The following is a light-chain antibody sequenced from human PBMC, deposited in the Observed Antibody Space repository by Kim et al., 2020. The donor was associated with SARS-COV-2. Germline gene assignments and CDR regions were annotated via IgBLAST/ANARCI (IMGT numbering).Light chain of an antibody. V-gene: IGKV4-1*01. CDR3: QQSYYVAPT. CDR1: QSVLGNSDNNNY. Sequence: DIVMTQSPDSLAVSLVERATITCKSSQSVLGNSDNNNYLNWFQQRPGQPPKLVIYWASTRASGVPDRFSGSGSGTDFTLTISSLVAEDVAVYYCQQSYYVAPTFGQGTKVDIK. J-gene: IGKJ1*01. CDR2: WAS.